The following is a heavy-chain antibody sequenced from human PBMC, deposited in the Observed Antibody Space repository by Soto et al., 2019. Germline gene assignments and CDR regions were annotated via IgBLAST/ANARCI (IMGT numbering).Heavy chain of an antibody. D-gene: IGHD2-15*01. CDR2: ISGSGGDK. CDR1: GFTFSSYA. CDR3: ATGREVVRHYHYYGFDA. V-gene: IGHV3-23*01. J-gene: IGHJ6*02. Sequence: EVHLLESGGDLVQPGGSLRLSCAASGFTFSSYAMSWVRQAPGKGLEWVSTISGSGGDKYYADSVKGRFTISRDNSKNTLDVQMTRLRAEDTAVYYCATGREVVRHYHYYGFDAWGQGTTVTVSS.